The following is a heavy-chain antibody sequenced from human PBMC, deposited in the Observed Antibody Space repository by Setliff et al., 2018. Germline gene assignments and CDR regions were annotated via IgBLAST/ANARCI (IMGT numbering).Heavy chain of an antibody. Sequence: SETLSLTCTVYGGSFSSEQGRWIRQPPGKGLEWIGKVNHSGSTNYNPSLKSRVTVSVDTSKNQFSLKLSSVTAADTALYYCTVYNTGSSKDHYWGQGTPVTVSS. CDR2: VNHSGST. V-gene: IGHV4-34*01. D-gene: IGHD2-8*02. CDR1: GGSFSSEQ. J-gene: IGHJ4*02. CDR3: TVYNTGSSKDHY.